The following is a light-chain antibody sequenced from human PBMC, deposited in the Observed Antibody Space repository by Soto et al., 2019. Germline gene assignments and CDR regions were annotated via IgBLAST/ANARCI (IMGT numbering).Light chain of an antibody. V-gene: IGKV3D-15*01. J-gene: IGKJ4*01. CDR3: QQYASWPRT. CDR2: GAS. CDR1: QNIRNN. Sequence: EIVMTQSPATLSVSPGERVTLSCRASQNIRNNLAWYQQQLGQTPRLLIYGASTRATDIPARFSGSGSGTAYTLTVSSLQSEDFAVYFCQQYASWPRTCSGGTKVDIK.